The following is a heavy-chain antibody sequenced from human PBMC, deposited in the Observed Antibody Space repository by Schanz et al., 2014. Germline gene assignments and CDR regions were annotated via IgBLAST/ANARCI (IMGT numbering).Heavy chain of an antibody. J-gene: IGHJ4*02. CDR1: GFAFSVYG. V-gene: IGHV3-33*01. CDR2: IWSDGSTK. CDR3: ARANYRRKINCDY. Sequence: VQLVESGGGLVKRGGSLRLSCAASGFAFSVYGMHWVRQAPGKGTEWVAVIWSDGSTKYYADSVKGRFTMTRDNSKNTLYLQMNSLRAEDTAGYYCARANYRRKINCDYWGQGTLVTVSS. D-gene: IGHD3-10*01.